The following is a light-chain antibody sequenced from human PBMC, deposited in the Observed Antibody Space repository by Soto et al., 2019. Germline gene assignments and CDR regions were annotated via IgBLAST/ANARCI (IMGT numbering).Light chain of an antibody. J-gene: IGKJ2*01. Sequence: DIQMTQSPSSLSASVGDRVTLTCRASQTISTYLNWYQQKPGKAPKLLIYAASSLQSGVPSRFSGSGSGTDFTLTISSLQPEDFATYYCQQSLSIPYTFGQGTKLEIK. V-gene: IGKV1-39*01. CDR1: QTISTY. CDR3: QQSLSIPYT. CDR2: AAS.